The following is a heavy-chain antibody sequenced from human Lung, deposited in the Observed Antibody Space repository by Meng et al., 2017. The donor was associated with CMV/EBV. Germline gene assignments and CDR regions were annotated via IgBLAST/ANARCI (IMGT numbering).Heavy chain of an antibody. D-gene: IGHD3-10*01. J-gene: IGHJ4*02. CDR3: ARDVLLWFGELFPLDY. Sequence: GESXKISCVASGFTFSSYWMSWVRQAPGKGLEWVANIKQDGSEKYYVDSVKGRFNISRDNAKNSLYLQMNSLRAEDTAVYYCARDVLLWFGELFPLDYWGQGXMVTVSS. V-gene: IGHV3-7*01. CDR1: GFTFSSYW. CDR2: IKQDGSEK.